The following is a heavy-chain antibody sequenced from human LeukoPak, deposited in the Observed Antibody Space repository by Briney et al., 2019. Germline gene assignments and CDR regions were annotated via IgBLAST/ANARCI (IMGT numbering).Heavy chain of an antibody. Sequence: SETLSLTCTVSGGSISSGSYYWSWIRQPAGKGLEWIGRIYTSGSTNYNPPLKSRVTISVDTSKNQFSLKLSSVTAADKAVYYGARELRFLEWATKLWAQGTLVTVSS. V-gene: IGHV4-61*02. D-gene: IGHD3-3*01. CDR3: ARELRFLEWATKL. J-gene: IGHJ4*02. CDR2: IYTSGST. CDR1: GGSISSGSYY.